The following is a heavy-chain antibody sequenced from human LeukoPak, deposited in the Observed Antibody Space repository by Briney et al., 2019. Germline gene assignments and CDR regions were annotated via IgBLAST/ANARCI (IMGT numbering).Heavy chain of an antibody. V-gene: IGHV3-30*02. CDR2: TRHDGTNK. Sequence: GGSLRLSRRPDGFTFDMYGMHWVRQAPGKGLEWVAFTRHDGTNKDYADFVNGRFTIPRDNSENMLYLQMNTLRPEDTAVYYCVKDDGTYYFDNWGRGTLVTVST. CDR1: GFTFDMYG. CDR3: VKDDGTYYFDN. D-gene: IGHD1-26*01. J-gene: IGHJ4*02.